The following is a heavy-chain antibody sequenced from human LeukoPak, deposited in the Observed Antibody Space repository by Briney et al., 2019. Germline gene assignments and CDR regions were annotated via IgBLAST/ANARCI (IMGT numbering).Heavy chain of an antibody. Sequence: PGGSLRLSCAASGFTFSSHSMNWVRQTPGKGLEWVSYISSGSSARYYADSVKGRFTISRDNAKNSLYLQMNSLRAEDTAVYYCARGSGTYSLGFDYWGQGTLVTVSS. V-gene: IGHV3-48*01. CDR2: ISSGSSAR. CDR1: GFTFSSHS. CDR3: ARGSGTYSLGFDY. D-gene: IGHD1-26*01. J-gene: IGHJ4*02.